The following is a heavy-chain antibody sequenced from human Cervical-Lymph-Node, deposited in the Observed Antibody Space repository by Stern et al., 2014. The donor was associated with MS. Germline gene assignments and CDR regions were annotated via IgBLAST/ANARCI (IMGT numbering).Heavy chain of an antibody. V-gene: IGHV4-31*03. CDR1: GGSLTSGGYF. J-gene: IGHJ4*02. CDR2: RSYSGTA. Sequence: QLQLQESGPGVVKPSQTLSLTCTVTGGSLTSGGYFWNWVRQYPGKGLEWIGFRSYSGTASYSASLKGRISISVDTSKNQFSLKLKYVTAADTAIYFCARDDRSRFTDWGQGTLVTVSS. D-gene: IGHD1-14*01. CDR3: ARDDRSRFTD.